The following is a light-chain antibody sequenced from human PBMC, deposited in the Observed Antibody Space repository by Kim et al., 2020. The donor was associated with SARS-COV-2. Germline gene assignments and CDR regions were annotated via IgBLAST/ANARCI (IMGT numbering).Light chain of an antibody. Sequence: VLTQSPATVSVSPGERVTLSCRASQTISDNLVWYQQKPGQAPRLLFQDASTRTSGVPTRFRGSGSGIEFTLTISNLQSEDSGVYYCQQFYDWPPWTFGPGTKVDIK. CDR2: DAS. J-gene: IGKJ1*01. V-gene: IGKV3-15*01. CDR3: QQFYDWPPWT. CDR1: QTISDN.